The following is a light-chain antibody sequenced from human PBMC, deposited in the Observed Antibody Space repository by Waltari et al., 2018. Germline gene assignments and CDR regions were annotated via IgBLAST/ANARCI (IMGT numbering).Light chain of an antibody. V-gene: IGKV4-1*01. Sequence: DIVITQSPDSLAVSLGERATINCESSQSLLASSNNNDYLAWYQQKPGQPPKMVISWAATRESGVPDRFSGSGSGTDFTLPISNLQAEYVAVYYCQQHYSAPLTFGGGTKVEIK. J-gene: IGKJ4*01. CDR2: WAA. CDR3: QQHYSAPLT. CDR1: QSLLASSNNNDY.